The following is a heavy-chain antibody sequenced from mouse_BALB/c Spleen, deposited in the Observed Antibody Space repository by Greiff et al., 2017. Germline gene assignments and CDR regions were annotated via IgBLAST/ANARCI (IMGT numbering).Heavy chain of an antibody. CDR1: GFSLTSYG. J-gene: IGHJ4*01. V-gene: IGHV2-2*02. CDR2: IWSGGST. Sequence: VQLQQSGPGLVQPSQSLSITCTVSGFSLTSYGVHWVRQSPGKGLEWLGVIWSGGSTDYNAAFISRLSISKDNSKSQVFFKMNSLQANDTAIYYCARHGNYQYYYAMDYWGQGTSVTVSS. D-gene: IGHD2-1*01. CDR3: ARHGNYQYYYAMDY.